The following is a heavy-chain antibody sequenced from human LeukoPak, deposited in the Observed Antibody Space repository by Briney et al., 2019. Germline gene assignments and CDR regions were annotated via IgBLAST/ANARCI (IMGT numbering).Heavy chain of an antibody. J-gene: IGHJ4*02. CDR2: ISAYSGNT. Sequence: ASVKVSCKASGYTFSSYGISWVRQAPGQGLEWMGWISAYSGNTNYSQKVQGRVTMTTDTSTSTAYMELRSLRSDDTAVYYCAREEVRRAVAGYFDNWGQGTLVTVSS. CDR3: AREEVRRAVAGYFDN. D-gene: IGHD6-19*01. V-gene: IGHV1-18*01. CDR1: GYTFSSYG.